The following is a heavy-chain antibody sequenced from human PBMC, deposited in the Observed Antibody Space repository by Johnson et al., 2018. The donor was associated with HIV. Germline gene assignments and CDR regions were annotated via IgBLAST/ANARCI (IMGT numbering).Heavy chain of an antibody. CDR1: GFTVSSNY. J-gene: IGHJ3*02. Sequence: VQLVESGGGLVQRGGSLRLSCAASGFTVSSNYMSWIRQAPGKGLEWVSVLYSGGDTYYADSVEGRFIISRDNSKNTLYLQMNTLRAEDTAVYYCAKDRGYSYEWGFDAFDIWGQGTMVTVSS. D-gene: IGHD5-18*01. CDR2: LYSGGDT. V-gene: IGHV3-66*01. CDR3: AKDRGYSYEWGFDAFDI.